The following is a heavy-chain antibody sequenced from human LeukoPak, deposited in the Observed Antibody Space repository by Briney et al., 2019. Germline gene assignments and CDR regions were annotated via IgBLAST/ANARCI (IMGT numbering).Heavy chain of an antibody. J-gene: IGHJ3*01. Sequence: SETLSLTCTVSGGSINSYYWSWIRQPPGKGLEWIAYISYSGRTNYNPSLKSRVTISVDTSKNQFSLKLTSVTAADTAVYYCARHIAVSYDAFDLWGRGTMVTVSS. CDR1: GGSINSYY. CDR3: ARHIAVSYDAFDL. D-gene: IGHD6-19*01. V-gene: IGHV4-59*08. CDR2: ISYSGRT.